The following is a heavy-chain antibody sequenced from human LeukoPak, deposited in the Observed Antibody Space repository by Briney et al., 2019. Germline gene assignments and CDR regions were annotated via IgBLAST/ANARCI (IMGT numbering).Heavy chain of an antibody. CDR2: MYYSGST. J-gene: IGHJ6*03. CDR3: ARSSRKGYYYYYMDV. V-gene: IGHV4-39*07. CDR1: GGSISSSSYY. Sequence: SETLSLTCTVSGGSISSSSYYWGWIRQPPGKGLEWIGSMYYSGSTYYNPSLKSRLTMSVDTSKNQFSLKLSSVTAADTAVYYCARSSRKGYYYYYMDVWGKGTTVTISS. D-gene: IGHD6-6*01.